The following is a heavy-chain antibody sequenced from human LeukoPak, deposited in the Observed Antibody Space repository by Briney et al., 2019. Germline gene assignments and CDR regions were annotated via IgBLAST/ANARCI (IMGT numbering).Heavy chain of an antibody. CDR3: AKDSGIQSFDY. Sequence: GGSLRLSCAASGFTSDDYAMHWVRQAPGKGLEWVSGISWNSGSIGYADSVKGRFTISGDNAKNSLYLQMNSLRAEDMALYYCAKDSGIQSFDYWGQGTLVTVSS. V-gene: IGHV3-9*02. CDR2: ISWNSGSI. CDR1: GFTSDDYA. J-gene: IGHJ4*02. D-gene: IGHD5-18*01.